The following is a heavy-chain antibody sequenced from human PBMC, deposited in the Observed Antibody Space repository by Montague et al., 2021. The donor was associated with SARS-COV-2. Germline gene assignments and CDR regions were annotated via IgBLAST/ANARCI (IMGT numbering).Heavy chain of an antibody. CDR3: ARVTLGGRNGRTRQYDGLDS. D-gene: IGHD3-16*01. Sequence: SETLSLTCTVSGDSIRNYFWSWIRQPPGKGLEWIGYIYYYGNTHYNPSLKSRATISIDTSRNLFSLQLRSVTAADTAVYFCARVTLGGRNGRTRQYDGLDSWGQGILVTVSS. CDR2: IYYYGNT. V-gene: IGHV4-59*01. CDR1: GDSIRNYF. J-gene: IGHJ4*02.